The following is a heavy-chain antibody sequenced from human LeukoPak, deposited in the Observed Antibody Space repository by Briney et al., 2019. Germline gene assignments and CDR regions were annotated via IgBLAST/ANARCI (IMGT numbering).Heavy chain of an antibody. Sequence: ASVKVSCKASGYTFTSYYMHWVRQAPGQGLEWMGIINPSGGSTSYAQKFQGRVTMTRDMSTSTVYMELSSLRSEDTAVYYCVRANCGGDCYPVPFDYWGQGTLVTVYS. CDR2: INPSGGST. V-gene: IGHV1-46*01. J-gene: IGHJ4*02. CDR3: VRANCGGDCYPVPFDY. D-gene: IGHD2-21*02. CDR1: GYTFTSYY.